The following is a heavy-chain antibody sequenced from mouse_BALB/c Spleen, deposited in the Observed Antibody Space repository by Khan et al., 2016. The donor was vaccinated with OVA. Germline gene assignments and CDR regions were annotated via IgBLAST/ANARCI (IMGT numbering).Heavy chain of an antibody. CDR2: IFPNNGGT. V-gene: IGHV1-18*01. CDR1: GYPFTDYN. D-gene: IGHD2-2*01. J-gene: IGHJ3*01. Sequence: VRLQQSGPELVKPGASVKIPCKASGYPFTDYNMAWVKQSHGRGLEWLGYIFPNNGGTVYTQKFKGMATLTVDKSSSTAFMELRDLTTEDTAVYYCARHGYGGFAYWGQGTLVTVSA. CDR3: ARHGYGGFAY.